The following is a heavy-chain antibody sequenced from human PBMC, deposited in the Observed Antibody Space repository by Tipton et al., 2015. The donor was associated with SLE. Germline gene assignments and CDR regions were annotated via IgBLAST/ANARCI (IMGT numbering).Heavy chain of an antibody. V-gene: IGHV4-34*01. CDR2: IYHSGST. CDR3: ARGDGYNFDY. Sequence: LRLSCAVYGGSFSDYYWGWIRQPPGKGLEWIGNIYHSGSTFYNPSLKSRVTISVDTSKNQFSLKLSSVTAADTAVYYCARGDGYNFDYWGQGTLVTVSS. J-gene: IGHJ4*02. D-gene: IGHD5-24*01. CDR1: GGSFSDYY.